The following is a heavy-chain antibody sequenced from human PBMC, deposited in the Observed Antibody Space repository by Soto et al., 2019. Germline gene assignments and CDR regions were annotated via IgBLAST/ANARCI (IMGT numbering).Heavy chain of an antibody. CDR2: INPLPTSGST. V-gene: IGHV1-46*01. Sequence: QVQLVQSGAEVKKPGASVKVSCKASGYIFTNYYIHWVRQAPGQGLEWMAIINPLPTSGSTNYAQEFQGRVTVIRDTSTSTVYMELNSLRFDDTAIYYCARDLAAAAYWGQGTLVTVSS. CDR3: ARDLAAAAY. CDR1: GYIFTNYY. D-gene: IGHD6-13*01. J-gene: IGHJ4*02.